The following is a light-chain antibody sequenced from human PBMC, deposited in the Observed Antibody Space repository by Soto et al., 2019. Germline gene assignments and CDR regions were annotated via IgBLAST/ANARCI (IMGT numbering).Light chain of an antibody. Sequence: EIVLTQSPDTLSLSPGERATLSCRASQSVSSNYLAWYQQKPGQAPRLLIYAASRRAAGIPDRFSGSGSGADFSLTISRLEPEDFAVYYCHQYGTSVTWTFGQGSKVEIK. J-gene: IGKJ1*01. V-gene: IGKV3-20*01. CDR3: HQYGTSVTWT. CDR2: AAS. CDR1: QSVSSNY.